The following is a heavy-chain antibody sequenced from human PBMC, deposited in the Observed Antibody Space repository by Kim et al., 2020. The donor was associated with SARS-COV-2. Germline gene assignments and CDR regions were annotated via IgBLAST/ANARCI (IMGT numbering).Heavy chain of an antibody. J-gene: IGHJ4*02. CDR2: ITRLATTT. Sequence: GGSLRLSCAASGFTFNNFAMTWDRQAPGKGLEYVSTITRLATTTYYADSVKGRFTISRDNSNNTLYLQMNTLRAEDTAIYYCAKDQGGGTYHFFDHRGQG. V-gene: IGHV3-23*01. D-gene: IGHD1-26*01. CDR1: GFTFNNFA. CDR3: AKDQGGGTYHFFDH.